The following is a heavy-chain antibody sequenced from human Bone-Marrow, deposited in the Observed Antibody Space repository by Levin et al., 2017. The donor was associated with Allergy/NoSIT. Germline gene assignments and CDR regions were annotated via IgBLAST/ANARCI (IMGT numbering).Heavy chain of an antibody. CDR2: MNPNSGNT. Sequence: ASVKVSCKASGYTFTTYDINWVRQAPGQGLEWMGWMNPNSGNTGYAQRFQGRVTMTRDTSTRTAYMELSGLRSEDTAVYYCARVRIEVVGLGPDAAIYYYGLDVWGQGTTVTVSS. CDR3: ARVRIEVVGLGPDAAIYYYGLDV. CDR1: GYTFTTYD. D-gene: IGHD6-19*01. J-gene: IGHJ6*02. V-gene: IGHV1-8*01.